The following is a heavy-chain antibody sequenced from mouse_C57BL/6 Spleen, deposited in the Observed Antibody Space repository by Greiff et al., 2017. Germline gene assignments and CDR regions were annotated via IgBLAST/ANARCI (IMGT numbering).Heavy chain of an antibody. CDR3: TRPTLYYFDY. Sequence: QVHVKQSGAELVRPGASVTLSCKASGYTFTDYDMPWVKQTPVHGLEWIGAIDPETGGTAYHQKFKGRAILTADKSSSTAYMELRSLTSEDSAVYYCTRPTLYYFDYWGQGTTLTVSS. D-gene: IGHD2-10*01. CDR1: GYTFTDYD. V-gene: IGHV1-15*01. CDR2: IDPETGGT. J-gene: IGHJ2*01.